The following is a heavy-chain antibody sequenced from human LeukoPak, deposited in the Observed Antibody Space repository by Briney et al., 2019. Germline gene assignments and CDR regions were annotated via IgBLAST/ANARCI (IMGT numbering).Heavy chain of an antibody. CDR1: GYTFTSYD. CDR3: ARGPSGSDY. Sequence: ASVKVSCRASGYTFTSYDINWVRQAPGQGLEWMGRINPSSGGTNYAQKFQGRVTMTRDTSINTAYMDLSSLRSDDTAAYYCARGPSGSDYWGQGTLVTVSS. D-gene: IGHD3-10*01. CDR2: INPSSGGT. V-gene: IGHV1-2*06. J-gene: IGHJ4*02.